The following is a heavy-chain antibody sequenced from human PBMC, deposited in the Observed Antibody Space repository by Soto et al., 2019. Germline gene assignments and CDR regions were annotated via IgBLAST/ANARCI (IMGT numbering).Heavy chain of an antibody. J-gene: IGHJ6*02. D-gene: IGHD3-10*01. CDR3: ATIWFGELSSEKDYYYCMDV. V-gene: IGHV1-3*01. CDR2: INAGNGNT. Sequence: ASVKVSCKASGYTFTSYAMHWVRQAPGQRLEWMGWINAGNGNTKYSQKFQGRVTITRDTSASTAYMELSSLRSEDTAVYYCATIWFGELSSEKDYYYCMDVWGQVTTVTVSS. CDR1: GYTFTSYA.